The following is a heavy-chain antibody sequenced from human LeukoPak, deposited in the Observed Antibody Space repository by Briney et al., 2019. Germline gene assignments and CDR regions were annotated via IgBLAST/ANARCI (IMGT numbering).Heavy chain of an antibody. J-gene: IGHJ5*02. CDR3: ARRKEIPGAIHWFDP. V-gene: IGHV4-31*03. D-gene: IGHD1-26*01. CDR2: IHYSRSS. CDR1: GGSISSGSINSGENY. Sequence: SETLSLTCTVSGGSISSGSINSGENYWSWMRQHPEKGLEWIGYIHYSRSSYYNPSLKSRVTISIDTSKNQFSLKVRSVTAADTAVYYCARRKEIPGAIHWFDPWGQGTLVTVSS.